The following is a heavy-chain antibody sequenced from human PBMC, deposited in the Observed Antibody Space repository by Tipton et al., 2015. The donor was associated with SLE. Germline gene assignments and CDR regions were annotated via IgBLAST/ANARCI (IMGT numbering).Heavy chain of an antibody. CDR1: GGSLSGYY. CDR3: ARHLMGTTGTTEAFDI. V-gene: IGHV4-34*01. Sequence: TLSLTCAVYGGSLSGYYWSWIRQPPGKGLEWIGEINHSGSTNYNPSLKSRVTISVDTSKNQFSLKLSSVTAADTAVYYCARHLMGTTGTTEAFDIWGQGTMVTVSS. D-gene: IGHD1-1*01. CDR2: INHSGST. J-gene: IGHJ3*02.